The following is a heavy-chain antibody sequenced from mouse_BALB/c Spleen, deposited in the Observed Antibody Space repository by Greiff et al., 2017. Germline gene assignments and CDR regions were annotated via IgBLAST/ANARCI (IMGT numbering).Heavy chain of an antibody. Sequence: DVMLVESGGGLVQPGGSRKLSCAASGFTFSSFGMHWVRQAPEKGLEWVAYISSGSSTIYYADTVKGRFTISRDNPKNTLFLQMTSLRSEDTAMYYCARIHLHRAMDYWGQGTAVTVSS. CDR2: ISSGSSTI. J-gene: IGHJ4*01. V-gene: IGHV5-17*02. D-gene: IGHD2-1*01. CDR1: GFTFSSFG. CDR3: ARIHLHRAMDY.